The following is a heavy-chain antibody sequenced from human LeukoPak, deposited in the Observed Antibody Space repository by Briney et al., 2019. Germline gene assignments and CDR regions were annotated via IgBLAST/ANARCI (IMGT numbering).Heavy chain of an antibody. CDR1: GFTFSDYY. CDR2: ISSSGSII. V-gene: IGHV3-11*01. Sequence: SEGSLRLSCAASGFTFSDYYMSWIRQAPGKGLEWVSYISSSGSIIYYADSVKGRFTISRDNAKNSMYLQMNSLRPEDTAVYYCARSTYCSSTSCPFDYWGQGTLVTVSS. CDR3: ARSTYCSSTSCPFDY. D-gene: IGHD2-2*01. J-gene: IGHJ4*02.